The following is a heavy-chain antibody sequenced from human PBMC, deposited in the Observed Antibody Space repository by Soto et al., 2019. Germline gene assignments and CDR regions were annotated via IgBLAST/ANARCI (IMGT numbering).Heavy chain of an antibody. CDR2: IYYSGST. D-gene: IGHD2-15*01. CDR1: GGSISSGGDY. J-gene: IGHJ6*02. Sequence: QVQLQESGPGLVKPSQTLSLTCTVSGGSISSGGDYWSWIRQHPGKGLEWIGDIYYSGSTYYNPSLKSRVTVSVDTSKNHFSLKLSSVTAADTAVYYCARATPSYYYGMDVWGQGTTVTVAS. V-gene: IGHV4-31*03. CDR3: ARATPSYYYGMDV.